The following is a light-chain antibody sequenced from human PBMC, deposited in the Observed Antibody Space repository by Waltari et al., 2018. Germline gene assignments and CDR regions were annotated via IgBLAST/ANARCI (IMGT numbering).Light chain of an antibody. CDR3: HQSYSTWT. CDR2: AAS. CDR1: QTISDY. V-gene: IGKV1-39*01. Sequence: DIQMTQSPPSLSASVGDRGTITCRASQTISDYLNWYQQKPGEAPRLLIYAASSLHSGVPSRFSGSGSVIDFTLTISSLQPEDIATYYCHQSYSTWTFGQGTKVEIK. J-gene: IGKJ1*01.